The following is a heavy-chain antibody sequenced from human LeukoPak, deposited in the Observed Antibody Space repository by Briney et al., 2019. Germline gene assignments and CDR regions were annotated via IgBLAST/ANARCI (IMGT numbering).Heavy chain of an antibody. J-gene: IGHJ4*02. CDR3: ARQEDHGGLV. Sequence: SETLSLTCTVSGGSISSFYWSWIRQPPGKGLEWIGYIYYSGSTNYNPSLKSRVSISVDTSKSQFSLKLSSVTAADTAIYYCARQEDHGGLVWGQGTLVTVSS. CDR2: IYYSGST. V-gene: IGHV4-59*01. CDR1: GGSISSFY. D-gene: IGHD4-23*01.